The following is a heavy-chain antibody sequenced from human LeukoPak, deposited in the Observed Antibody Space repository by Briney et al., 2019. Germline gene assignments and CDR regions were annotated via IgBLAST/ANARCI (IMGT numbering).Heavy chain of an antibody. J-gene: IGHJ4*02. Sequence: GGSLRLSCAASGFTFSNYWMTWVRQAPGKGLEWVANIKQDGSEEYYVDSVKGRFTISRDNAKNSLFLQMDSLSAEDTAVYYCARITTRYFDYWGQGTLVTVSS. D-gene: IGHD1-1*01. CDR3: ARITTRYFDY. V-gene: IGHV3-7*05. CDR2: IKQDGSEE. CDR1: GFTFSNYW.